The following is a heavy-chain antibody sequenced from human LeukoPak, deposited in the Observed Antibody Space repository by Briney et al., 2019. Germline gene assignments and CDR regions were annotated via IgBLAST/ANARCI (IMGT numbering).Heavy chain of an antibody. V-gene: IGHV3-23*01. CDR1: GFTFWNYA. Sequence: GGSLRLSCVASGFTFWNYAVGWVRQAPGKGPEWVSIIINTGTATYYADAVKGRFTISRDNSKNTLYLQMSALRVEDTALYYCVKDRAYLRRGFDDWGQGTLVTVSS. CDR3: VKDRAYLRRGFDD. D-gene: IGHD2-21*01. J-gene: IGHJ4*02. CDR2: IINTGTAT.